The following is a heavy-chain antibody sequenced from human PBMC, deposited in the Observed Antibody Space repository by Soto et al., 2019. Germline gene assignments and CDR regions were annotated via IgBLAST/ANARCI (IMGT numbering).Heavy chain of an antibody. V-gene: IGHV3-21*01. D-gene: IGHD2-2*01. CDR2: ISSSSSYI. CDR1: GCKFIGYS. CDR3: ARDADYCSSTSCYPTWFAP. Sequence: TVVFIRLCYAAFGCKFIGYSVNWVLQKKEKGLEWVSSISSSSSYIYYADSVKGRFTISRDNAKNSLYLQMNSLRAEDTAVYYCARDADYCSSTSCYPTWFAPWGQGTPVTVSS. J-gene: IGHJ5*02.